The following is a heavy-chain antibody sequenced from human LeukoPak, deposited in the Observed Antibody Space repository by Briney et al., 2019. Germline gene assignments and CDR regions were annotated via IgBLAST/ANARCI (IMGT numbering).Heavy chain of an antibody. CDR3: AREGSGKFDY. CDR1: GYSISTGYY. J-gene: IGHJ4*02. CDR2: IYYSGST. V-gene: IGHV4-38-2*02. Sequence: SETLSLTFTVSGYSISTGYYWGWIRQPPGKGLEWIGSIYYSGSTYYNPSLKSRVTISVDTSKNQFSLKLSSVTAADTAVYYCAREGSGKFDYWGQGTLVTVSS. D-gene: IGHD1-26*01.